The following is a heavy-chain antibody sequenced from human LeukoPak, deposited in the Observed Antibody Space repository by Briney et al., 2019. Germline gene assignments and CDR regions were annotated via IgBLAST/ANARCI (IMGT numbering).Heavy chain of an antibody. Sequence: RTSETLSLTCDVSGGFISSGTHYWTWVRQPVGKGLEWLGRIFTSGSPTYNSSLKSRLTISIDKSKNQFFLKLSSVTAADTAVYYCARHAQSSGWYQADVFDIWGQGTMVTVSS. CDR1: GGFISSGTHY. J-gene: IGHJ3*02. CDR3: ARHAQSSGWYQADVFDI. D-gene: IGHD6-19*01. V-gene: IGHV4-61*02. CDR2: IFTSGSP.